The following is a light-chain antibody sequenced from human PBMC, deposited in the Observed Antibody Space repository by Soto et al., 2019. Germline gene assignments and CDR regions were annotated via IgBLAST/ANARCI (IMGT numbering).Light chain of an antibody. J-gene: IGKJ4*01. CDR3: QQRSNWPRT. CDR1: QSVSIY. V-gene: IGKV3-11*01. Sequence: EIVLPQSPATLSLSPGERATLSCRASQSVSIYLAWYQQKPGQAPRLLFYDASDRATGIPVRFSASGSGTDFTLTITSLEPEDFAVYYCQQRSNWPRTVGGGTKVELK. CDR2: DAS.